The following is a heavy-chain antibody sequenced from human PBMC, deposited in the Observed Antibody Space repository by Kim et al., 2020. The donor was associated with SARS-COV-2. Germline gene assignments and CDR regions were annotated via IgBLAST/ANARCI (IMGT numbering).Heavy chain of an antibody. Sequence: ASVKVSCKASGYTFTGYYMHWVRQAPGQGLEWMGWINPNSGGTNYAQKFQGRVTMTRDTSISTAYMELSRLRSEDTAVYYCARDLSSNPEDTTYYGMDVWGQGTTVTVSS. V-gene: IGHV1-2*02. CDR1: GYTFTGYY. J-gene: IGHJ6*02. CDR2: INPNSGGT. D-gene: IGHD2-15*01. CDR3: ARDLSSNPEDTTYYGMDV.